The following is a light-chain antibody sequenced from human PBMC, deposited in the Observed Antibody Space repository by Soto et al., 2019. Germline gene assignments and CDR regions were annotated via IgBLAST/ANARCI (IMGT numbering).Light chain of an antibody. J-gene: IGKJ4*01. CDR3: QQYNNWPPLT. CDR2: GAS. CDR1: QSVSGN. V-gene: IGKV3-15*01. Sequence: EIVMTQSPATLSVSPGERATLSCSASQSVSGNLAWYQQKPGQAPRHLIYGASTRATGIPARFSGSGSGTEFTLTISSLQSEDFAVYYCQQYNNWPPLTFGGGTKVEIK.